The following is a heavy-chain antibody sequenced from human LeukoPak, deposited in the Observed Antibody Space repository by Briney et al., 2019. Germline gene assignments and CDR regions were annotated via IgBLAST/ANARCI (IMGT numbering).Heavy chain of an antibody. CDR3: ARDGTYTDYDPDFDI. CDR2: IKQDGSEK. Sequence: GGSLRLSCAASGFTFSRFWMSWVRQAPGKGLEWVANIKQDGSEKYYVDSVRGRFTISRDNAKNSLYLQMNSLRAEDTAVFYCARDGTYTDYDPDFDIWGQGTLVTVSS. CDR1: GFTFSRFW. D-gene: IGHD5-12*01. V-gene: IGHV3-7*04. J-gene: IGHJ4*02.